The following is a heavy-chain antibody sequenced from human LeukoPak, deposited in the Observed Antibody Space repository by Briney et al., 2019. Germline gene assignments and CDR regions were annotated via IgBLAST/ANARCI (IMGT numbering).Heavy chain of an antibody. Sequence: GGSLRLSCTGSGFTLSTYGMHWVRQAPGKGLEWVAVISHDGSNKDYPDSVKGRFAISRDNSKNTLFLQMNSLRAEDTAVYYCARDRGIVGTTGYYYMDVWGKGTTVTVSS. CDR3: ARDRGIVGTTGYYYMDV. CDR1: GFTLSTYG. D-gene: IGHD1-26*01. CDR2: ISHDGSNK. J-gene: IGHJ6*03. V-gene: IGHV3-33*05.